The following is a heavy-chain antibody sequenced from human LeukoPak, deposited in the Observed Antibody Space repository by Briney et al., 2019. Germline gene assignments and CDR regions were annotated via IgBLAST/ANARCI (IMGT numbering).Heavy chain of an antibody. CDR1: GDSVSSNSVT. D-gene: IGHD2-2*01. CDR2: TYYRSTWYN. Sequence: SQTLSLTCAISGDSVSSNSVTWNWIRQSPSRGLEWLGRTYYRSTWYNDYAVSVRGRITVNPDTTKNQFSLHLNSVTPEDTAVYYCARRLTQYDCFDPWGQGILVTVSS. J-gene: IGHJ5*02. V-gene: IGHV6-1*01. CDR3: ARRLTQYDCFDP.